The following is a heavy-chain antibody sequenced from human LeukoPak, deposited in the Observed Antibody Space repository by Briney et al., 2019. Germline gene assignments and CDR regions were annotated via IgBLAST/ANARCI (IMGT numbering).Heavy chain of an antibody. CDR1: GFTFSSYA. V-gene: IGHV3-23*01. CDR3: ARDPLGENPADY. J-gene: IGHJ4*02. Sequence: GGSLRLSCAASGFTFSSYAMSWVRQAPGKGLEWVSAISGSGGSTYYADSVKGRFTISRDNPKNTLYLQMNSLRAEDAAVYYCARDPLGENPADYWGQGTLVTVSS. CDR2: ISGSGGST. D-gene: IGHD3-10*01.